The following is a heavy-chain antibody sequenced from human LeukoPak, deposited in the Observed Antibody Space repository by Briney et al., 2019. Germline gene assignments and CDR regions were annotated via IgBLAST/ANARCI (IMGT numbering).Heavy chain of an antibody. J-gene: IGHJ5*02. Sequence: GGSLRLSCAASGFTFSNYAMSWVRQAPGKGLEWVSVISGSGGSRYYADSVKGRFTISRDNAKNSLYLQMNSLRAEDTAVYYCARDGGSGSYYGWFDPWGQGTLVTVSS. CDR1: GFTFSNYA. D-gene: IGHD1-26*01. CDR3: ARDGGSGSYYGWFDP. CDR2: ISGSGGSR. V-gene: IGHV3-23*01.